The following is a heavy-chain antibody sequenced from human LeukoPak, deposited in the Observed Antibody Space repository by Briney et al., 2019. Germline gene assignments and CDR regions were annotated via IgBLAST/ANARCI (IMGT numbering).Heavy chain of an antibody. V-gene: IGHV4-4*09. CDR2: IYTSGST. CDR1: GGSISSYY. CDR3: ARRSWGVYYFDY. Sequence: SETLSLTCTVSGGSISSYYWSWIRQPPGKGLEWIGYIYTSGSTNYNPSLKSRVTISVDTSKNQFSLKLSSVTAADTALYYCARRSWGVYYFDYWGQGTLVTVSS. D-gene: IGHD3-10*01. J-gene: IGHJ4*02.